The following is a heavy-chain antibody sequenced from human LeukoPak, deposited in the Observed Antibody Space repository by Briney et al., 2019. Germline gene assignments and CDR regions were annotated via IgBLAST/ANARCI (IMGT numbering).Heavy chain of an antibody. CDR1: GFTFSNAW. CDR3: TTDDPYRVKLDGGYYYGMDV. V-gene: IGHV3-15*01. J-gene: IGHJ6*02. Sequence: GGSLRLSCAASGFTFSNAWMSWVRQAPGKGLEWVGRIKSKTDGGTTDYAAPVKGRFTISRDDSKNTLYLQMNSLKTEDTAVYYCTTDDPYRVKLDGGYYYGMDVWGQGTTVTVSS. CDR2: IKSKTDGGTT. D-gene: IGHD3-10*01.